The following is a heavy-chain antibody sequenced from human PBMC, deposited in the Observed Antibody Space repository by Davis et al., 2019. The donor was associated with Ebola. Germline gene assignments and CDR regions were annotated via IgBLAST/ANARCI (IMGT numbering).Heavy chain of an antibody. CDR3: ARERGLLRFGMDV. V-gene: IGHV4-34*01. CDR2: INHSGST. Sequence: SETLSLPCAVYGGSFSGYYWSWIRQPPGKGLEWIGEINHSGSTNYNPSLKSRVTISVDTSKNQFSLKLSSVTAADTAVYYCARERGLLRFGMDVWGQGTTVTVSS. CDR1: GGSFSGYY. D-gene: IGHD1-26*01. J-gene: IGHJ6*02.